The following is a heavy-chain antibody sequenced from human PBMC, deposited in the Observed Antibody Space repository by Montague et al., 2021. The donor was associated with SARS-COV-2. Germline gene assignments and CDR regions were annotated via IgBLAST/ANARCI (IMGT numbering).Heavy chain of an antibody. CDR1: GYSFFSYW. CDR2: IYPGDSDT. CDR3: ARPRFASSRRDFDY. D-gene: IGHD6-13*01. J-gene: IGHJ4*01. V-gene: IGHV5-51*03. Sequence: QSGAEVKKPGESLKISCKGSGYSFFSYWIGWVRQMPGKGLEWMGIIYPGDSDTTYSPSFQGHVTISADNSIGTAFLQWSSLKASGTAIYYCARPRFASSRRDFDYWGHGTLVTVSS.